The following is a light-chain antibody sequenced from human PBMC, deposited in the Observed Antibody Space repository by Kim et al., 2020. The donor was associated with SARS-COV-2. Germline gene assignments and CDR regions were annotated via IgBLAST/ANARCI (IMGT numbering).Light chain of an antibody. CDR1: SSDVGNYNL. J-gene: IGLJ2*01. CDR3: CGYAGRNILL. Sequence: QSALTQPASVSGSPGQSITISCTGTSSDVGNYNLDSWYQHHPGKAPKLMFYEDHKRPPGASHRFSGYNTGNTASMTISGLQAEDEADYYCCGYAGRNILLFGGGTQLTVL. CDR2: EDH. V-gene: IGLV2-23*01.